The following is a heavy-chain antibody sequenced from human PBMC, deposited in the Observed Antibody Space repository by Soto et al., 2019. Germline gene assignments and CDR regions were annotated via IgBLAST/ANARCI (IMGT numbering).Heavy chain of an antibody. CDR1: GGTFTNFA. J-gene: IGHJ6*02. V-gene: IGHV1-69*12. CDR2: FFPVFGTP. D-gene: IGHD2-15*01. Sequence: QVQLVQSGAEVKKPGSSVKVSCKTSGGTFTNFAIAWVRQAPGHGLEWMGGFFPVFGTPTYAQKFRGRVSISADESTNTTDMEVTGLTSEDAARYYCARAPQWSPTWYSYGVDVWGQGTSVTVAS. CDR3: ARAPQWSPTWYSYGVDV.